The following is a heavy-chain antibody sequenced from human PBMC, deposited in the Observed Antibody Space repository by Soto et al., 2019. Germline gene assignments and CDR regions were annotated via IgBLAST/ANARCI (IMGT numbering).Heavy chain of an antibody. J-gene: IGHJ4*02. V-gene: IGHV3-23*01. CDR1: GFTFSSYA. Sequence: QPGGSLRLSCAASGFTFSSYAMSWVRQAPGKGLEWVSAISGSGGSTYYADSVKGRFTISRDNSKNTLYLQMNSLRAEDTAVYYCASKTTIGYCSSTSCYTYDYWGQGTLVTVSS. D-gene: IGHD2-2*02. CDR2: ISGSGGST. CDR3: ASKTTIGYCSSTSCYTYDY.